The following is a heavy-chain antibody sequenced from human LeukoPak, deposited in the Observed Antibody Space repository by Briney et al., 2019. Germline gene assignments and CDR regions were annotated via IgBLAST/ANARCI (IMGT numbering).Heavy chain of an antibody. J-gene: IGHJ6*03. CDR1: GGSFSGYY. V-gene: IGHV4-34*01. CDR3: ARVDYYYGSGSYRQYYYYYMDV. D-gene: IGHD3-10*01. CDR2: INHSGST. Sequence: SETPSLTCAVYGGSFSGYYWSWIRQPPGKGLEWIGEINHSGSTNYNPSLKSRVTISVDTSKNQFSLKLSSVTAADTAVYYCARVDYYYGSGSYRQYYYYYMDVWGKGTTVTISS.